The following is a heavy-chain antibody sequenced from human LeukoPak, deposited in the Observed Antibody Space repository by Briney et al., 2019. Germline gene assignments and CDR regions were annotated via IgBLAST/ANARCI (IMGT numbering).Heavy chain of an antibody. CDR1: GGTFSSYA. D-gene: IGHD3-9*01. V-gene: IGHV1-69*06. Sequence: SVKVSCKASGGTFSSYAISWVRQAPGQGLERMGGIIPIFGTANYAQKFQGRVTITADKSTSTADMELSSLRSKDKAVYYCAGDSYDILTGYYKGGSFDYWGQGTLVTVSS. CDR3: AGDSYDILTGYYKGGSFDY. J-gene: IGHJ4*02. CDR2: IIPIFGTA.